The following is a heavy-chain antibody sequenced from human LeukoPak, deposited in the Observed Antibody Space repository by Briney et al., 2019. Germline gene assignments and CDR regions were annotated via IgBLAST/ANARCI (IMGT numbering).Heavy chain of an antibody. J-gene: IGHJ4*02. CDR1: GFTFSNYA. V-gene: IGHV3-23*01. D-gene: IGHD6-13*01. Sequence: GGSLRLSCAASGFTFSNYAMGWVRQAPGEGLEWVSIISGSGSSTYYADSVKGRFTISRDNPKNAQYLQMSSLRAEDTAVYYCAKAIAATGRWWIFDYWGQGTLVTVSS. CDR3: AKAIAATGRWWIFDY. CDR2: ISGSGSST.